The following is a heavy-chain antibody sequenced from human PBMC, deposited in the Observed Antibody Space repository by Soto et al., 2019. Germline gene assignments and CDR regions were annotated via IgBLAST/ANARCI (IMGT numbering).Heavy chain of an antibody. CDR1: GGTFSSYA. CDR2: IIPIFGAA. Sequence: QVQLVQSGAEVKKPGSSVKVSCKASGGTFSSYAISWVRQAPGQGLEWMGGIIPIFGAANYAQKFQGRVTITADESTSTAYMELSSLRSEDTAVYYCARATRHSNLGIAAAGYWYFDLWGRGTLVTVSS. D-gene: IGHD6-13*01. J-gene: IGHJ2*01. V-gene: IGHV1-69*01. CDR3: ARATRHSNLGIAAAGYWYFDL.